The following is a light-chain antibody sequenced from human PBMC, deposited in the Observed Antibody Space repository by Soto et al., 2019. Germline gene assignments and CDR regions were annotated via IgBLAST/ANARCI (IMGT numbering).Light chain of an antibody. J-gene: IGLJ1*01. CDR3: SSYAGSSNV. Sequence: QSALTQPPSASGFPGQSVAISCTGTSSDVGGYNYVSWYQQHPGKAPKLMIYEVNKRPSGVPDRFSGSKSGNTASLTVSGLQAEDEADYYCSSYAGSSNVFGTGTKLTVL. CDR1: SSDVGGYNY. V-gene: IGLV2-8*01. CDR2: EVN.